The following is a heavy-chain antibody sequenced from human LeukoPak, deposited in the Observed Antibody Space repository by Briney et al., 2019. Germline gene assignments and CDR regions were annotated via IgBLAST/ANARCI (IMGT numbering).Heavy chain of an antibody. CDR1: GFTFSSYG. CDR2: ISYDGSNK. Sequence: GGSLRLSCAASGFTFSSYGMHWVRQAPGKGLEWVAVISYDGSNKYYADSVKGRFTISRDNSKNTLYLQMNSLRAEDTAVYYCVKAASGGWYDTNFDYWGQGTLVTVSS. J-gene: IGHJ4*02. V-gene: IGHV3-30*18. D-gene: IGHD6-19*01. CDR3: VKAASGGWYDTNFDY.